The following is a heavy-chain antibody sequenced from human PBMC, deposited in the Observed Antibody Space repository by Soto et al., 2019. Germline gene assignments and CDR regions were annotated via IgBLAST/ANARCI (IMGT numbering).Heavy chain of an antibody. D-gene: IGHD2-15*01. CDR3: ARGPIILRVDYYYGMDV. CDR2: IYYSGST. V-gene: IGHV4-30-4*01. Sequence: QVQLQESGPGLVKPSQTLSLTCTVSGGSISSGDYYWSWIRQPPGKGLEWIGYIYYSGSTYYNPSPKSRVTISVDTSKNQFSLKLSSVTAADTAVYYCARGPIILRVDYYYGMDVWGQGTTVTVSS. J-gene: IGHJ6*02. CDR1: GGSISSGDYY.